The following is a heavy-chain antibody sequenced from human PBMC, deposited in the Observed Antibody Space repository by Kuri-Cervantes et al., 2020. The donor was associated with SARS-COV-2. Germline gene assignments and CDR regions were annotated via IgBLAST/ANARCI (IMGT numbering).Heavy chain of an antibody. V-gene: IGHV3-30*18. Sequence: GESLRLSCAASGFNFSRTDMHWVRPAPGKGLEWVAVISHDGKNKKCIASGKGRFTISRDNSQNTLNLHMKSLRSEDTAMYYCAKDRVGVPDFWGQGALVTVSS. CDR3: AKDRVGVPDF. CDR2: ISHDGKNK. D-gene: IGHD2-21*01. J-gene: IGHJ4*02. CDR1: GFNFSRTD.